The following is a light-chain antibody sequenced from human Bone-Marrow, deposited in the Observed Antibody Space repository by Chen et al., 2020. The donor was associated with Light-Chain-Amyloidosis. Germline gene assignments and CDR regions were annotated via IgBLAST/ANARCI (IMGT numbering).Light chain of an antibody. Sequence: SYVLTQPSSVSVAPGQTATLACGGNNIGYTSVHWYQQPPGQAPLLVVYDDRDRPSGIPERLAGSNSGNTATLTISRVEAGDEADYYWQVWDRSSDRPVFGGGTKLTVL. CDR2: DDR. V-gene: IGLV3-21*02. CDR1: NIGYTS. J-gene: IGLJ3*02. CDR3: QVWDRSSDRPV.